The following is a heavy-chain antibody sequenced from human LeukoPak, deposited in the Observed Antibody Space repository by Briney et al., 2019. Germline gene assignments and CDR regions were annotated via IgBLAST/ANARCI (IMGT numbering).Heavy chain of an antibody. J-gene: IGHJ4*02. CDR2: IYTSGST. V-gene: IGHV4-61*02. Sequence: SETLSLTCTVSGGSISSGSYYWSWIRQPAGKGLEWIGRIYTSGSTNYNPSLKSRVTISVDTSKNQFSLKLSSVTAADTAVYYCARVRGDFWSGYYTTFDYWGQGTLVTVSS. D-gene: IGHD3-3*01. CDR3: ARVRGDFWSGYYTTFDY. CDR1: GGSISSGSYY.